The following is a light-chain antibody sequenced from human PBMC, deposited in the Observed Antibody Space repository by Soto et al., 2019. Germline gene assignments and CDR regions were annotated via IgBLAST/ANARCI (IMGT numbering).Light chain of an antibody. CDR2: GAS. V-gene: IGKV3-15*01. CDR3: LQYNKWPRT. CDR1: QSVRSN. Sequence: EVVMTQSPATLSVSPGERVTLSCRASQSVRSNLAWYQQKPGQSPRLLIYGASTRATGIPARFSGSGSGTEFTLTMSSLQSEDFAIYYCLQYNKWPRTFGQGTKVDIK. J-gene: IGKJ1*01.